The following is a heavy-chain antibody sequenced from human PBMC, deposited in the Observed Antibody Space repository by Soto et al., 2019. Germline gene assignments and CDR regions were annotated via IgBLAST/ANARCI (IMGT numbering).Heavy chain of an antibody. CDR2: ISGSGEST. Sequence: EVQLLESGGGTVQPGGSLRLSCEVSGLTFSNNAMSWVRQAPGKGLEWVSAISGSGESTYYADSVKARFTISRDNSRNTLFLQMNNLAAEDAARYWCAIGYATRGYFDLWGRGTLVTVSS. V-gene: IGHV3-23*01. D-gene: IGHD5-12*01. CDR3: AIGYATRGYFDL. J-gene: IGHJ2*01. CDR1: GLTFSNNA.